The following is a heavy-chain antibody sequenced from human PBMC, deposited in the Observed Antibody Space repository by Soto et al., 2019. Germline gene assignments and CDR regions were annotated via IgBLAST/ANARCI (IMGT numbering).Heavy chain of an antibody. V-gene: IGHV3-53*01. CDR3: ARVNRRAARLRHNKYNWFDP. CDR1: GFTVSSNY. J-gene: IGHJ5*02. Sequence: PGGSLRLSCAASGFTVSSNYMSWVRQAPGKRLEWDSVIYSGGSTYYADSMKGRFNISRDNSKNTLYLQMNSLRAEDTAVYYCARVNRRAARLRHNKYNWFDPWGQGTLVTVSS. CDR2: IYSGGST. D-gene: IGHD4-17*01.